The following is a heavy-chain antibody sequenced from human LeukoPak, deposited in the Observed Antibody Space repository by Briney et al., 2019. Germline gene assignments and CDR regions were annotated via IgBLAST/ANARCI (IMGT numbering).Heavy chain of an antibody. V-gene: IGHV1-69*13. CDR3: ARVTHTELSTWFDP. CDR2: IIPIFGPS. J-gene: IGHJ5*02. CDR1: GGTFNNYA. Sequence: SVKVSCKASGGTFNNYAINWVRQAPGQGLEWMGGIIPIFGPSNYAQKFQGRVTITADESTTTAYMELSSLRSEDTAVYYCARVTHTELSTWFDPWGQGTLVTVSS. D-gene: IGHD5-18*01.